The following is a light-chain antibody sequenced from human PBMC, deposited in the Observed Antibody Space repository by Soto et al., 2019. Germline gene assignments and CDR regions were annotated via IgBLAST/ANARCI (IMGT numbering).Light chain of an antibody. CDR3: QQRSSWPIT. CDR2: DAS. Sequence: VLTQSPATLSFSPGKRATLSCRASKSVDFHLAWYQQKPGQAPRLLIYDASVRPTGTPARFSGSGSGTDFTLTISILEPEDFAVYYCQQRSSWPITFGQGTRLEIK. J-gene: IGKJ5*01. CDR1: KSVDFH. V-gene: IGKV3-11*01.